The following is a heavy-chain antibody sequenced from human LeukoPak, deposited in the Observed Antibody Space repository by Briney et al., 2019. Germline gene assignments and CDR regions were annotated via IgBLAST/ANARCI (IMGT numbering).Heavy chain of an antibody. CDR2: IYYTGST. J-gene: IGHJ4*02. CDR3: ARHFAYSSSSYFDY. Sequence: SETLSLTCAVSGGSISNYYWSWIRQPPGKGLEWVGYIYYTGSTNYNPSLKSRVTMFEDKSKNQFSLRLYSVTVADTAVYYCARHFAYSSSSYFDYWGQGSLVTVSS. V-gene: IGHV4-59*08. CDR1: GGSISNYY. D-gene: IGHD6-6*01.